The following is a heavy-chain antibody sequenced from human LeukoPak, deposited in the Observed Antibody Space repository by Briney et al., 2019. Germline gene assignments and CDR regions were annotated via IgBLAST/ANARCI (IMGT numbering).Heavy chain of an antibody. J-gene: IGHJ4*02. CDR1: GGSISSGGYS. CDR2: IYHSGST. CDR3: ARGPDNTYYYDSSGGGVQNFDY. D-gene: IGHD3-22*01. V-gene: IGHV4-30-2*01. Sequence: PSQTLSLTCAVSGGSISSGGYSWSWIRQPPGKGLEWIGYIYHSGSTNYNPSLKSRVTISVDTSKNQFSLKLSSVTTADTAVYYCARGPDNTYYYDSSGGGVQNFDYWGQGTLVTVSS.